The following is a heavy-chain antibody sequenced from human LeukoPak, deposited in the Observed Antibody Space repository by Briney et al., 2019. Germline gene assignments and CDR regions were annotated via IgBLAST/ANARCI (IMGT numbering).Heavy chain of an antibody. CDR1: GGSIDSTNW. Sequence: SETLSLTCDVSGGSIDSTNWWNWVRQPPGKGLEWIGEIHHDGRINYNPSLKSRATLSVDKSKNQFSLRLNSVTAADTAMYYCARSHDHLWGNYPDYWGQGTLVTVSS. J-gene: IGHJ4*02. V-gene: IGHV4/OR15-8*01. D-gene: IGHD3-16*02. CDR2: IHHDGRI. CDR3: ARSHDHLWGNYPDY.